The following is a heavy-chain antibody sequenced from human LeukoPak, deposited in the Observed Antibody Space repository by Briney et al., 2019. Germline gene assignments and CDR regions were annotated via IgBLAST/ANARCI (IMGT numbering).Heavy chain of an antibody. CDR2: INHSGIT. CDR3: VYDFWSASVY. V-gene: IGHV4-34*01. D-gene: IGHD3-3*01. Sequence: PSETLSLTCAVYGGSFSGYYWSWIRQPPGKGLEWIGEINHSGITNYNPSLKSRVTMSVDTSKNQFSLKLSSVTAADTAVYYCVYDFWSASVYWGQGTLVTVSS. J-gene: IGHJ4*02. CDR1: GGSFSGYY.